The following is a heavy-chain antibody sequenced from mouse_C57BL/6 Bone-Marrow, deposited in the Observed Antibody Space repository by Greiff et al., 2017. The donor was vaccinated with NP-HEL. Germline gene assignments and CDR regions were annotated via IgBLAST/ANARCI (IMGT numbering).Heavy chain of an antibody. CDR3: ASPGSSTAWFAY. D-gene: IGHD1-1*01. Sequence: QVQLQQPGAELVRPGSSVKLSCKASGYTFTSYWMDWVKQRPGQGLEWIGDIYPGSGSTNYNEKFKSKATLTVDTSSSTAYMQLSSLTSEDSAVYYCASPGSSTAWFAYWGQGTLVTVSA. CDR2: IYPGSGST. CDR1: GYTFTSYW. V-gene: IGHV1-55*01. J-gene: IGHJ3*01.